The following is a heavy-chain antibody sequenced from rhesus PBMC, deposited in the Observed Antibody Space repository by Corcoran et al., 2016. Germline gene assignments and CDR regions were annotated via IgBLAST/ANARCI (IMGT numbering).Heavy chain of an antibody. CDR2: IRSKAYGGTA. D-gene: IGHD3-9*01. Sequence: EVQLVESGGGLVQPGGSLRLSCAAPGFTFSDYAMDWVRQAPGKWLEWVGFIRSKAYGGTAEYAASVKGRFTISRDDSKNTAYLQMSSLKTEDTAVYYCTRDYEDDYGYYYTIDYWGQGVLVTVSS. CDR3: TRDYEDDYGYYYTIDY. V-gene: IGHV3-153*02. J-gene: IGHJ4*01. CDR1: GFTFSDYA.